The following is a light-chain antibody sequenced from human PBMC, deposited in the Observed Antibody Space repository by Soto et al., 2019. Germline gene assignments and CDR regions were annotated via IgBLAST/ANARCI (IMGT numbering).Light chain of an antibody. Sequence: DFQMTQSPSTLSASVGDRVTITCRASQRINSWLAWYQQKPGRAPKLLIYKASTLESGVPSRFSGSGSGTEFTLTISSLQPDDFASYSCQQYNTFARTFGQGTKV. V-gene: IGKV1-5*03. CDR2: KAS. J-gene: IGKJ1*01. CDR3: QQYNTFART. CDR1: QRINSW.